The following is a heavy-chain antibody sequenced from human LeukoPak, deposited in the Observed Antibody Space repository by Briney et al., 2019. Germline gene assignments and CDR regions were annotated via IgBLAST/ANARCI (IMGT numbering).Heavy chain of an antibody. J-gene: IGHJ4*02. Sequence: ASVKVSCKASGYTFTDYAMNWVRQAPGQGLEWMGWINTYTGNPTYAQGFTGRFVFSLDTSVNTAYLQISSLKAEDTAIYYCARSYTDYADHWGQGTLVTVSS. CDR3: ARSYTDYADH. D-gene: IGHD2-2*02. CDR2: INTYTGNP. CDR1: GYTFTDYA. V-gene: IGHV7-4-1*02.